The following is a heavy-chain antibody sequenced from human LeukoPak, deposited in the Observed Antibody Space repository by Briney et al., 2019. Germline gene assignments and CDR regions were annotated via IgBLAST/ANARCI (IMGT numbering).Heavy chain of an antibody. V-gene: IGHV3-23*01. CDR1: GFTFSDYY. CDR2: ISGSGGST. Sequence: GGSLRLSCAASGFTFSDYYMSWIRQAPGKGLEWVSAISGSGGSTYYADSVKGRFTISRDNSKNTLYLQMNSLRAEDTAVYYCAKDGEVVVVVAAYFDYWGQGTLVTVSS. J-gene: IGHJ4*02. CDR3: AKDGEVVVVVAAYFDY. D-gene: IGHD2-15*01.